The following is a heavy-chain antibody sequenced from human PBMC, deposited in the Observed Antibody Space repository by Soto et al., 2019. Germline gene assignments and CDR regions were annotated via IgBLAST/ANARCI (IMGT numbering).Heavy chain of an antibody. Sequence: GGSLRLSCAASGFTFSSYAMHWVRQAPGKGLEWVAVISYDGSNKYYADSVKGRFTISRDNSKNTLYLQMNSLRAEDTAVYYCARGGPIPMIAVVINGGSGVDYWGRGTLVTVSS. CDR2: ISYDGSNK. V-gene: IGHV3-30-3*01. CDR3: ARGGPIPMIAVVINGGSGVDY. D-gene: IGHD3-22*01. CDR1: GFTFSSYA. J-gene: IGHJ4*02.